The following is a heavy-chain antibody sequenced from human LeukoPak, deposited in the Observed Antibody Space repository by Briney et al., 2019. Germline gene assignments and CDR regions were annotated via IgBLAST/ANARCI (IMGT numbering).Heavy chain of an antibody. CDR2: IYYSGST. D-gene: IGHD6-6*01. J-gene: IGHJ4*02. V-gene: IGHV4-59*01. CDR1: GGSIGSYY. CDR3: ARGEYSSSSFSFDY. Sequence: PSETLSLTCTVSGGSIGSYYWSWIRQPPGKGLEWIGYIYYSGSTNYNPSLKSRVTISVDTSKNQFSLKLSSVTAADTAVYYCARGEYSSSSFSFDYWGQGTLVTVSS.